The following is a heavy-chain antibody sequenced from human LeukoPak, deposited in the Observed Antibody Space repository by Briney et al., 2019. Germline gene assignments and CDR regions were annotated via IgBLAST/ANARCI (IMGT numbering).Heavy chain of an antibody. CDR1: GFTFSSFA. Sequence: GGSLSLSCAASGFTFSSFAIPWVRPAPGKGLGGVAVISYDGSNKYYADSVKGRFTISRDNSKNTLYLQMNSLRAEDTAVYYCARGYTYYYDSSGYYSFGYWGQGTLVTVSS. CDR3: ARGYTYYYDSSGYYSFGY. CDR2: ISYDGSNK. D-gene: IGHD3-22*01. V-gene: IGHV3-30-3*01. J-gene: IGHJ4*02.